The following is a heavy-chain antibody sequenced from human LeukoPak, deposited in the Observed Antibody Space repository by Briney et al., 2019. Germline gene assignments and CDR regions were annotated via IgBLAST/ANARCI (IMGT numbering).Heavy chain of an antibody. CDR1: GGSFSGYY. CDR2: INHSGST. CDR3: ARGTDDRSSSSGLSFDY. D-gene: IGHD6-6*01. J-gene: IGHJ4*02. Sequence: SETLSLTCAVYGGSFSGYYWSWIRQPPGKGLEWIGEINHSGSTNYNPSLKSRVTISVDTSKNQFSLKLSSVTAADTAVYYCARGTDDRSSSSGLSFDYWGQGTLVTVPS. V-gene: IGHV4-34*01.